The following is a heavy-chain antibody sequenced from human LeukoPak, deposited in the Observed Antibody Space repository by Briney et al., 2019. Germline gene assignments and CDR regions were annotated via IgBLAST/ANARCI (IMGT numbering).Heavy chain of an antibody. CDR2: FDPEKGET. CDR1: EYTLTELP. CDR3: ATNFPNYDISRPASYGVDV. V-gene: IGHV1-24*01. D-gene: IGHD3-9*01. J-gene: IGHJ6*02. Sequence: ASVKVSCKVFEYTLTELPMQWVRHAPGKGLEWMGGFDPEKGETIYAQQFQGRVTVTEDRSTDTNYMELSSLRSEDTAIYYCATNFPNYDISRPASYGVDVWGQGTTVTVSS.